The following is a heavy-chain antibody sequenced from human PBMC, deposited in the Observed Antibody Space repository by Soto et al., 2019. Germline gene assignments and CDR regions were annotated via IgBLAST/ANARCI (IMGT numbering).Heavy chain of an antibody. CDR3: ARRNTIFGVVTSNWFDP. Sequence: SETLSLTCTVSGGSISSYYWSWIRQPPGKGLEWIGYIYYSGSTNYNPSLKSRVTISVDTSKNQFSLKLSSVTAADTAVYYCARRNTIFGVVTSNWFDPWGQGTLVTVSS. CDR2: IYYSGST. D-gene: IGHD3-3*01. J-gene: IGHJ5*02. V-gene: IGHV4-59*08. CDR1: GGSISSYY.